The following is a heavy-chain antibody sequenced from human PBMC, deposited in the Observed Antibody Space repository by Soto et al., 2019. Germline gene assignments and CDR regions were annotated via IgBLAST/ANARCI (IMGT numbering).Heavy chain of an antibody. Sequence: GGSLRLSCAASGFTFSSYAMHWVRQAPGKGLEWVAVISYDGSNKYYADSVKGRFTISRDNSKNTLYLQMNSLRAEDTAVYYCAREGVLNYYDSSGYIGYWGQGTLVTVSS. CDR3: AREGVLNYYDSSGYIGY. D-gene: IGHD3-22*01. V-gene: IGHV3-30-3*01. CDR2: ISYDGSNK. CDR1: GFTFSSYA. J-gene: IGHJ4*02.